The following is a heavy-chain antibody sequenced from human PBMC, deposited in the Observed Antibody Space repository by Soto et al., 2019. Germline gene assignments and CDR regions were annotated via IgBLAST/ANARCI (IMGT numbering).Heavy chain of an antibody. CDR3: ARPSTRYFYYGMDV. CDR2: TSFEGNNNQ. J-gene: IGHJ6*02. CDR1: GFTFSDYS. V-gene: IGHV3-30-3*01. Sequence: VGSLRLSCVASGFTFSDYSMHWVRQAPGKGLEWVAVTSFEGNNNQFYGDAVKGRFTIFRDNSKNTLYLQMTSLRADDTAVYYCARPSTRYFYYGMDVWGQGTTVTVSS. D-gene: IGHD1-1*01.